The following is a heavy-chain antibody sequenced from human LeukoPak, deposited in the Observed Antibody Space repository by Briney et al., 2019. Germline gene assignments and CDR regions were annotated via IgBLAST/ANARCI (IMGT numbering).Heavy chain of an antibody. CDR1: GFTFSSYA. J-gene: IGHJ6*03. V-gene: IGHV3-30*04. CDR2: ISYDGSNK. D-gene: IGHD6-13*01. CDR3: ARSRYSSSSYLYYMDV. Sequence: GRSLRLSCAASGFTFSSYAMHWVRQAPGKGLEWVAVISYDGSNKYYADSVKGRFTISRDNSKNTLYLQMNSLRAEDTAVYYCARSRYSSSSYLYYMDVWGKGTTVTVSS.